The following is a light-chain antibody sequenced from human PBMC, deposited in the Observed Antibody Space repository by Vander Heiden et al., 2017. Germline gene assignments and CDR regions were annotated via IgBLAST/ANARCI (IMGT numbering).Light chain of an antibody. V-gene: IGKV3-20*01. CDR3: QQYGSSPLT. CDR1: QSVSSSY. Sequence: EPVLTPSPGTLSLSPGERAIFSCRASQSVSSSYLTWYQQKPGQAPRLLIYGASSRPTGIPDRFSGSGSGTDFTLTISRLEPEDFAVYYCQQYGSSPLTFGGGTKVEIK. J-gene: IGKJ4*01. CDR2: GAS.